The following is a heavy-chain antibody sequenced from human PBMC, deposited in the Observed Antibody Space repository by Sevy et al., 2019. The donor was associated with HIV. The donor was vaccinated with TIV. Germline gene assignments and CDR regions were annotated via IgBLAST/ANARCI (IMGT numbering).Heavy chain of an antibody. Sequence: GGSLRLSCVASGFAFSNYYAMHWVRQAPGKGLEWVALKSYDGSDKYYADSVKGRFTISRDNFKNTLFLQMNSLTTEDTAVYYCARPRANYVDHYFFYAMDVWGQGTTVTVSS. CDR2: KSYDGSDK. J-gene: IGHJ6*02. CDR1: GFAFSNYYA. D-gene: IGHD4-17*01. V-gene: IGHV3-30-3*01. CDR3: ARPRANYVDHYFFYAMDV.